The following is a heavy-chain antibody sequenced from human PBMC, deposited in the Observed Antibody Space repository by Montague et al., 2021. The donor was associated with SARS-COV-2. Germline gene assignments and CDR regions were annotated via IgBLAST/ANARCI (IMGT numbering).Heavy chain of an antibody. CDR1: GGSFSDYF. D-gene: IGHD3-22*01. V-gene: IGHV4-34*01. J-gene: IGHJ4*02. CDR3: ARGRQHFNMIVVVMTGGEYYLDY. Sequence: ETLSLTCAVYGGSFSDYFWTWIRQPPGKGLEWIGEINHRGTSNYNPSLKSRVSISVDTSKNQFSLYLGSVTAADTAVYYCARGRQHFNMIVVVMTGGEYYLDYWGQGTRVTVSS. CDR2: INHRGTS.